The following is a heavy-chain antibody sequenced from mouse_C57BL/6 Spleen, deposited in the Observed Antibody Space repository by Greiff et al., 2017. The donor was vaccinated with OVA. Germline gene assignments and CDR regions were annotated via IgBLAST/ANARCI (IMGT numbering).Heavy chain of an antibody. CDR3: ARNGWDY. CDR1: GYTFTSYW. CDR2: IDPSDSYT. V-gene: IGHV1-59*01. Sequence: VQLQQSGAELVRPGPSVKLSCKASGYTFTSYWMHWVKQRPGQGLEWIGVIDPSDSYTNYNQKFKGKATLTVDTSSSTAYMQLSSLTSEDSAVYYCARNGWDYWGQGTTLTVSS. D-gene: IGHD2-2*01. J-gene: IGHJ2*01.